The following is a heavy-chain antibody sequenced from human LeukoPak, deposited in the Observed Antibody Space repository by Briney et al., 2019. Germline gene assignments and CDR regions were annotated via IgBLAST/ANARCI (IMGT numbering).Heavy chain of an antibody. CDR3: ARDGPEGSGSYLNY. V-gene: IGHV3-33*02. CDR2: IWYDGSNK. Sequence: GGSLRLSCAASGFTFSSYGMHWVRQAPGKGLEWVAVIWYDGSNKYYADSAKGRFTISRDNSKNTLFLQMDSLRAEDTAVYYCARDGPEGSGSYLNYWGQGTLVTVSS. CDR1: GFTFSSYG. J-gene: IGHJ4*02. D-gene: IGHD1-26*01.